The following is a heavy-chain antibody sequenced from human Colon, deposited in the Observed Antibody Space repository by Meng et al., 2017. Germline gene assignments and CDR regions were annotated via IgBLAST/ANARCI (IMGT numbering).Heavy chain of an antibody. J-gene: IGHJ4*02. CDR2: ISADADRT. CDR1: GCTFSSYD. D-gene: IGHD6-13*01. V-gene: IGHV3-23*01. Sequence: EVQLLESGGGLVQPGGSLRLSCAASGCTFSSYDLSWVRRAPGKGLAGVSVISADADRTYYADSVAGRFTISRDNSKNTVYLQMNSLRAEDTAVYYCARISTIGTYFDNWGQGTLVTVSS. CDR3: ARISTIGTYFDN.